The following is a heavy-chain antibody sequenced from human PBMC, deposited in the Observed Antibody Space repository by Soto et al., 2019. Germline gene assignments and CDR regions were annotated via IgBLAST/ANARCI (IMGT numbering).Heavy chain of an antibody. Sequence: GASVKVSCKASGYTFTSYGISWVRQAPGQGLEWMGWISAYNGNTNYAQKLQGRVTMTTDTSTSTAYMELRSLRSDDTAVYYCASLIVVADHEYFQHWGQGTLVTVSS. CDR2: ISAYNGNT. D-gene: IGHD3-22*01. CDR1: GYTFTSYG. V-gene: IGHV1-18*01. J-gene: IGHJ1*01. CDR3: ASLIVVADHEYFQH.